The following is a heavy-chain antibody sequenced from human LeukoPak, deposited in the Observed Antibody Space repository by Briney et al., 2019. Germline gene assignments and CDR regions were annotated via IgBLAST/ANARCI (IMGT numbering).Heavy chain of an antibody. V-gene: IGHV1-46*01. CDR3: ARDQSSWHSDFDY. CDR2: INPSGGST. D-gene: IGHD6-13*01. Sequence: ASVKVSCEASGYTFTSYYMHWVRQAPGQGLEWMGIINPSGGSTSYAQKFQGRVTVTRDTSTSTVYMELSSLRSEDTAVYYCARDQSSWHSDFDYWGQGTLVTVSS. J-gene: IGHJ4*02. CDR1: GYTFTSYY.